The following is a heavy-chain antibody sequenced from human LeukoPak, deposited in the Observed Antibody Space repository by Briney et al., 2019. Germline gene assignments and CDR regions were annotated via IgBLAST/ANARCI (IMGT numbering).Heavy chain of an antibody. CDR3: AREPGIAAAGVDY. CDR1: GFTVSSNY. V-gene: IGHV3-66*01. J-gene: IGHJ4*02. D-gene: IGHD6-13*01. CDR2: IYSGGNT. Sequence: GGSLRLSCAASGFTVSSNYMSWVRQAPGKGLEWVSVIYSGGNTYYADSVKGRFTISRDNSKSTLYLQMNSLRAEDTAVYYCAREPGIAAAGVDYWGQGTLVTVSS.